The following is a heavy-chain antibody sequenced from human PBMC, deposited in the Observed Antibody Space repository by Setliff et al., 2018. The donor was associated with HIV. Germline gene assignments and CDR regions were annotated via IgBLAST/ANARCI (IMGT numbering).Heavy chain of an antibody. CDR1: GGSISSSSYY. J-gene: IGHJ3*02. V-gene: IGHV4-39*07. CDR3: ARAPPDYYDSSGYYKNAFDI. Sequence: SETLSLTCTVSGGSISSSSYYWGWIRQPPGKGLEWIGSIYYSGSTYYNPSLKSRVTISVDTSKNQFSLKLSSVTAADTAVYYYARAPPDYYDSSGYYKNAFDIWGQGTMVTVSS. CDR2: IYYSGST. D-gene: IGHD3-22*01.